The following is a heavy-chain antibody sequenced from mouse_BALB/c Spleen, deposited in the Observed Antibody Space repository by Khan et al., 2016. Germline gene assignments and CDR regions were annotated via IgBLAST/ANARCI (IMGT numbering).Heavy chain of an antibody. Sequence: EVKLEVSGGGLVQPGGSMKLSCVASGFTFSNYWMNWVRQSPEKGLEWVAEIRLKSNNYATHYAESVKGRFTISRDDSKSSVHLQMNNLRAEDTGIYYCLSGHYAMDFWGQGTSVTVSS. J-gene: IGHJ4*01. CDR1: GFTFSNYW. V-gene: IGHV6-6*02. CDR3: LSGHYAMDF. CDR2: IRLKSNNYAT.